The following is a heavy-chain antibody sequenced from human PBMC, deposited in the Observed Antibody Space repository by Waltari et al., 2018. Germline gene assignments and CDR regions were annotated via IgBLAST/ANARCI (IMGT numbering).Heavy chain of an antibody. CDR2: ISSSSSDI. CDR1: GFTFSSYS. Sequence: EVQLVESGGGLVKPGGSLRLSCAASGFTFSSYSMNWVRQAPGKGLEWVSSISSSSSDIYYADSVKGRFTISRDNAKNSLYLQMNSLRAEDTAVYYCARTASYYYYGMDVWGQGTTVIVSS. CDR3: ARTASYYYYGMDV. J-gene: IGHJ6*02. V-gene: IGHV3-21*01.